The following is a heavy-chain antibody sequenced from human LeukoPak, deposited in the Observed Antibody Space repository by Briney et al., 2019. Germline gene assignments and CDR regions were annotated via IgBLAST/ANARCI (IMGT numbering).Heavy chain of an antibody. CDR2: ISSSSSYI. J-gene: IGHJ4*02. Sequence: GGSLRLSCAASGFTFSSYSMNWVRQAPGKGLEWVSSISSSSSYIYYADSVKGRFTISRDNAKNSLYLQMNSLRAEDTAVYYCARDKGLSGWQTFDYWGQGTLVTVSS. CDR3: ARDKGLSGWQTFDY. CDR1: GFTFSSYS. V-gene: IGHV3-21*01. D-gene: IGHD6-19*01.